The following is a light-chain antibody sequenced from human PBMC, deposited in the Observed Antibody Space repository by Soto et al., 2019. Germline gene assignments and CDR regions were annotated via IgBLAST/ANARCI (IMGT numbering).Light chain of an antibody. J-gene: IGLJ3*02. CDR1: SSNIGSDF. V-gene: IGLV1-51*02. CDR2: ENN. Sequence: QSVLTQPPSVSAAPGQKVTISCSGSSSNIGSDFVSWYQQLPGTAPQLLIYENNKRPSGIPDRFSGSKSATSATLGITRLQTGDEADYYCAAWDTSLSGGVFGGGTKLTVL. CDR3: AAWDTSLSGGV.